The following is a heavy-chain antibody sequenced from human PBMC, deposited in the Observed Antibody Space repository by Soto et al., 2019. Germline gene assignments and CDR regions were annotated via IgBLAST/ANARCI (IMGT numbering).Heavy chain of an antibody. J-gene: IGHJ4*02. Sequence: EVQLVQSGAEVKKPGESLKISCKGSGYSFTSYWIGWVRLMPGKGLEWMGIIYPGDSDTRYSPSFQGQVTISADKSISTAYLQWSSLKPSDTAMYYCARREVTYYYGSGSYYFDYWGQGTLVTVSS. CDR1: GYSFTSYW. CDR3: ARREVTYYYGSGSYYFDY. D-gene: IGHD3-10*01. CDR2: IYPGDSDT. V-gene: IGHV5-51*03.